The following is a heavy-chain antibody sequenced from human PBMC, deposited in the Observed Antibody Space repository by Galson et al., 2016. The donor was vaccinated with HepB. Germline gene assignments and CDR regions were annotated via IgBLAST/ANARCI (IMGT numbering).Heavy chain of an antibody. Sequence: TLSLTCTVSGGSISSGGYYWSWIRQHPGKGLEWIGYIYYSGSTYYNPSLKSRVTISVDTSKNQFSLKLSSVTAADTAVYYCARWRSSDYYVGGAFDIWGQGTMVTVSS. CDR1: GGSISSGGYY. CDR2: IYYSGST. J-gene: IGHJ3*02. D-gene: IGHD3-22*01. CDR3: ARWRSSDYYVGGAFDI. V-gene: IGHV4-31*03.